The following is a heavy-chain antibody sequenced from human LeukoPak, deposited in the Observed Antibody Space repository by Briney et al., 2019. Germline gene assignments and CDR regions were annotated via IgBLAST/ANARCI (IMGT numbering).Heavy chain of an antibody. CDR1: GGSVSSGSYY. CDR2: IYYSGST. J-gene: IGHJ4*02. CDR3: ARLNYYDSSGYPYFDY. V-gene: IGHV4-61*01. D-gene: IGHD3-22*01. Sequence: SETLSLTCTVSGGSVSSGSYYWSWIRQPPGKGLEWIGYIYYSGSTNYNPSLKSRVTISVDTSKNQFSLKLSSVTAADTAVYYCARLNYYDSSGYPYFDYWGQGTLVTVSS.